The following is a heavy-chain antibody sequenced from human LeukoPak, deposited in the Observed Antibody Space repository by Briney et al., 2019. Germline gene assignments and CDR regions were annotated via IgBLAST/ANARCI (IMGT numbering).Heavy chain of an antibody. CDR3: ARQGMVGGAVNWFDP. D-gene: IGHD3-10*01. CDR1: GYTFTGYY. J-gene: IGHJ5*02. Sequence: ASVKVSCKASGYTFTGYYMHWVRHAPGQGLEWMGWINPNSGGTNYAQKFQGRVTMTRDTSISTAYMELSRLRSDDTAVYYCARQGMVGGAVNWFDPWGQGTLVTVSS. V-gene: IGHV1-2*02. CDR2: INPNSGGT.